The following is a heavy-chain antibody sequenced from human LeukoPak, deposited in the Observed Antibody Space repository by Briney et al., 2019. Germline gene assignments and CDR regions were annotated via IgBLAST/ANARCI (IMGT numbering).Heavy chain of an antibody. CDR2: ISSSSSYI. D-gene: IGHD3-10*01. J-gene: IGHJ3*02. V-gene: IGHV3-21*01. CDR3: AKQVGVSIRGRTFDT. Sequence: GGSLRLSCAASGFTFSSYSMNWVRQAPGKGLEWVSSISSSSSYIYYADSVKGRFTISRDNAKNSLYLQMNSLRAEDTAVYYCAKQVGVSIRGRTFDTWGQGTMVTVSA. CDR1: GFTFSSYS.